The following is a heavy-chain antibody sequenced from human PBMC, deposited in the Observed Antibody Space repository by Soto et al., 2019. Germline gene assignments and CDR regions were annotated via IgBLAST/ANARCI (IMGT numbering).Heavy chain of an antibody. D-gene: IGHD1-26*01. CDR2: MEPSSGKT. J-gene: IGHJ4*02. CDR1: GYSFTSLD. CDR3: ARGVTAGVDY. Sequence: QVQLVQSGAEVREPGASVKVSCKASGYSFTSLDINWVRQTAGQGLEWMGWMEPSSGKTGYAQKFHDRVTMTSDTSINTAYKELTTLTSDDTAFYYCARGVTAGVDYWGQGTLVTVSS. V-gene: IGHV1-8*01.